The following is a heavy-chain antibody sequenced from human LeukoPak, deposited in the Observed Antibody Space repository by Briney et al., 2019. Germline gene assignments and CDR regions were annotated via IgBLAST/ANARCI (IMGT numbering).Heavy chain of an antibody. CDR1: GYTFTGYY. CDR3: ARDERFCNGDNHYPDLGY. J-gene: IGHJ4*02. CDR2: INPNTGDT. V-gene: IGHV1-2*02. D-gene: IGHD2-15*01. Sequence: ASVKVSCKASGYTFTGYYLFWVRQAPGQGLEWMGWINPNTGDTRNGQKFQGRVTLARDTSIRTTYMELSSLRSDDTAVYYCARDERFCNGDNHYPDLGYWGQGTLVTVSS.